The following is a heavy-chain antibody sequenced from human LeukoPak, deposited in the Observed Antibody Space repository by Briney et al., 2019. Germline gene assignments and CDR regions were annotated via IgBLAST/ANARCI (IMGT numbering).Heavy chain of an antibody. J-gene: IGHJ4*02. CDR3: ARVSISGSSSGRVDY. D-gene: IGHD6-6*01. Sequence: ASVKVSCKASGYTFTGYYMHWVRQAPGQGLEWMGWINPNSGGTNYAQKFQGRVTMTRDTSISTAYMELSRLRSDDTAVYYCARVSISGSSSGRVDYWGQGTLVTVSS. CDR1: GYTFTGYY. V-gene: IGHV1-2*02. CDR2: INPNSGGT.